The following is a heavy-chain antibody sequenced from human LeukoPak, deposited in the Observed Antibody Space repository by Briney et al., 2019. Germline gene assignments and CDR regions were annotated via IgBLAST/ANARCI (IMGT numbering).Heavy chain of an antibody. D-gene: IGHD3-22*01. CDR2: IYYTGST. J-gene: IGHJ3*02. CDR3: AGTYYYDSSGYPDDAFDI. Sequence: SETPSLTCTVSGGSISSHYWSWIRRPPGKRLEWIGYIYYTGSTSYNPSLKSRVTISIDTSKNQFSLKLSSVTAADTAVYYCAGTYYYDSSGYPDDAFDIWGQGTMVTVSS. V-gene: IGHV4-59*11. CDR1: GGSISSHY.